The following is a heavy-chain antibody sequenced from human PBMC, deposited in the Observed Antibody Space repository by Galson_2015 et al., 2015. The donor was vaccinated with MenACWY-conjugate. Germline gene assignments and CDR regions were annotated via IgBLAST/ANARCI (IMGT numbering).Heavy chain of an antibody. CDR3: ARHPPGGRGMDV. D-gene: IGHD1-26*01. Sequence: HSGAEVKKPGESLKISFKGSGYSFTNYWIAWVRQMPGKGLEWVGLIDPVNSNIRYSPSFQGQVTISADESITTAYLKWSSWKASDTAWYYCARHPPGGRGMDVWGRGTTVTVSS. CDR2: IDPVNSNI. J-gene: IGHJ6*02. CDR1: GYSFTNYW. V-gene: IGHV5-51*01.